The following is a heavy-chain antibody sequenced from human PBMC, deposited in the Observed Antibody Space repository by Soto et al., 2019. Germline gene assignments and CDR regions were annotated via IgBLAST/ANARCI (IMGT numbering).Heavy chain of an antibody. J-gene: IGHJ4*02. CDR1: GGTLGSYA. CDR3: ALPGYCGNVDPSRAFDY. Sequence: VKACCKAPGGTLGSYAIRSVRQAPGKGLEWMGGIIPIFGTANYAQKFQGRVTITADKSTSTAYMELRSLRSEDTAVYYCALPGYCGNVDPSRAFDYWRQRTPDIVTS. V-gene: IGHV1-69*13. D-gene: IGHD5-12*01. CDR2: IIPIFGTA.